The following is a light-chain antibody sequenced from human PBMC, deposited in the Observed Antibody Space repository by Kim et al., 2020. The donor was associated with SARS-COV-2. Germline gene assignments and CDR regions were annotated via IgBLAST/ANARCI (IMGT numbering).Light chain of an antibody. J-gene: IGLJ2*01. CDR2: GNS. CDR3: QSYDSSLGGSGE. CDR1: SPNIGAGYD. V-gene: IGLV1-40*01. Sequence: QSVLTQPPSVSGAPGQRVTISCTGSSPNIGAGYDVHWYQQLPGTAPKLLIYGNSNRPSGVPDRFSGSKSGTSASLAITGLQAEDEADYYCQSYDSSLGGSGEFGGGTQLTVL.